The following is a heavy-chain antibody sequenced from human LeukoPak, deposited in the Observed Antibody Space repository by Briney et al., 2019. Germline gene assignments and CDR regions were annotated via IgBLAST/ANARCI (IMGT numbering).Heavy chain of an antibody. J-gene: IGHJ6*02. CDR2: ISYDGSNK. CDR3: AKDFQVYCSGGSCYSYYYYGMDV. V-gene: IGHV3-30*18. CDR1: GFTFSSYG. Sequence: GGSLRLSCAASGFTFSSYGMHWVRQAPGKGLDWVAVISYDGSNKYYADSVKGRFTISRDNSKNTLYLQMNSLRAEDTAVYYCAKDFQVYCSGGSCYSYYYYGMDVWGQGTTVTVSS. D-gene: IGHD2-15*01.